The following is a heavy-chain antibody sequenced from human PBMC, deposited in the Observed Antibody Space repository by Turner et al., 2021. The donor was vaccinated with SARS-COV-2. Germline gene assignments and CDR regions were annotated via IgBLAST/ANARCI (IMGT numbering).Heavy chain of an antibody. CDR3: AREAAAGNFHGWFDP. CDR2: IYSGGST. CDR1: GFTFSSNY. Sequence: EVQLVESGGGLVKPGGSLRLSCAASGFTFSSNYMSWVRQAPGKGLEWVSVIYSGGSTYYADSVKGKNTLYLQMNSLRVEDTAVYSCAREAAAGNFHGWFDPWGQGTLVTVSS. J-gene: IGHJ5*02. V-gene: IGHV3-66*01. D-gene: IGHD6-13*01.